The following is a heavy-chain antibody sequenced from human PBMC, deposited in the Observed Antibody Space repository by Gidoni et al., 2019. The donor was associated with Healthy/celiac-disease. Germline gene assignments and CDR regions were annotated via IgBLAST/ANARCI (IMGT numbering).Heavy chain of an antibody. Sequence: QVQLQQWGAGLLKPSETLSLTCAVYGWSFSGYYWSWIRQPPGKGLEWIGEINHSGSTNYNPSLKSRVTISVDTSKNQFSLKLSSVTAADTAVYYCAGGDGYYGGKGFHYWGQGTLVTVSS. D-gene: IGHD4-17*01. V-gene: IGHV4-34*01. J-gene: IGHJ4*02. CDR3: AGGDGYYGGKGFHY. CDR2: INHSGST. CDR1: GWSFSGYY.